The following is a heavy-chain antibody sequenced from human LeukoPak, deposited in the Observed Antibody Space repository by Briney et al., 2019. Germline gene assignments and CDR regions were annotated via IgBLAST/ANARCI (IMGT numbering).Heavy chain of an antibody. J-gene: IGHJ4*02. CDR2: INSDGSII. V-gene: IGHV3-74*01. Sequence: PGGSLRLSCAASGFSFSSYWMHWVRQAPGKGLVWVSRINSDGSIINYADSVKGRFTISRDNAKNTLYLQMNSLRAEDTAVYYCVSFQRSAEVDYWGQGTLVTVSS. CDR1: GFSFSSYW. CDR3: VSFQRSAEVDY. D-gene: IGHD3-3*01.